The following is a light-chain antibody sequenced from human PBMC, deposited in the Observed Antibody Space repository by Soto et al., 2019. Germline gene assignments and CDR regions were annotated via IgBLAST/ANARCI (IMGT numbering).Light chain of an antibody. Sequence: QSVLTQPASVSGSPGQSITISCTGTSSDVGGYNYVSWYRHHPGKAPKLMIYDVGNRPSGVSNRFSGSKSGNTASLTISGLQPEDEADYYCSSYTTSNTRQIVLGTGTKVTVL. CDR1: SSDVGGYNY. J-gene: IGLJ1*01. V-gene: IGLV2-14*03. CDR3: SSYTTSNTRQIV. CDR2: DVG.